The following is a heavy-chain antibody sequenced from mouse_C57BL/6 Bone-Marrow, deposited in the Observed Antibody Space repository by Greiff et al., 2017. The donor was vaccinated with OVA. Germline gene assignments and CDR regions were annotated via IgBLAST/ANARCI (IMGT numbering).Heavy chain of an antibody. Sequence: QVQLQQPGAELVMPGASVKLSCKASGYTFTSYWMHWVKQRPGQGLEWIGEIDPSDSYTNYNQKFKGKSTLTVDKSSSTAYMQLSSLTSEDSAVYYCGRDGKYEYAVDYWGQGTTLTVSS. CDR1: GYTFTSYW. CDR2: IDPSDSYT. V-gene: IGHV1-69*01. D-gene: IGHD2-1*01. J-gene: IGHJ2*01. CDR3: GRDGKYEYAVDY.